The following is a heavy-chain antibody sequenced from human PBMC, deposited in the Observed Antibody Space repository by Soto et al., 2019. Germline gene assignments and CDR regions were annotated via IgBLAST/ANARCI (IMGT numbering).Heavy chain of an antibody. CDR1: GYTFTSYD. Sequence: QVQLVQSGAEVKKPGASVKVSCKASGYTFTSYDISWVRQAPGQGLEWMGWISAYNGNTNYAQKLQGRVTMTTDTSTSTAYMELRGLISDDTAVYCCARDTYYYDSSGLDYWGQGTLVTVSS. CDR3: ARDTYYYDSSGLDY. J-gene: IGHJ4*02. V-gene: IGHV1-18*01. D-gene: IGHD3-22*01. CDR2: ISAYNGNT.